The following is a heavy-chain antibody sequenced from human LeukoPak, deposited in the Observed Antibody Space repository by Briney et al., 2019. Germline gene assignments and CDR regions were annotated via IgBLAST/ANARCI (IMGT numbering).Heavy chain of an antibody. J-gene: IGHJ4*02. CDR3: ARETSEAAFDY. D-gene: IGHD6-19*01. Sequence: GGSLRLSCAASGFTVSSNYMSWVRQAPGKGLEWVSVIYSGGSTYYADSVKGRFTISRDNSKNTLYPQMNSLRAEDTAVYYCARETSEAAFDYWGQGTLVTVSS. CDR2: IYSGGST. CDR1: GFTVSSNY. V-gene: IGHV3-53*01.